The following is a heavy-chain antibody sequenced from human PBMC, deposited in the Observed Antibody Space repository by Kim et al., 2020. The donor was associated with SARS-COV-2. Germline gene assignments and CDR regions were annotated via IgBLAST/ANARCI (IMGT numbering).Heavy chain of an antibody. V-gene: IGHV3-23*01. J-gene: IGHJ6*02. Sequence: YAESGKGRVTTSRDNSRNTLFLQMNSRRAEDTAVKYCTKPLKGYYYYGLDVWGQGTTVTVSS. CDR3: TKPLKGYYYYGLDV.